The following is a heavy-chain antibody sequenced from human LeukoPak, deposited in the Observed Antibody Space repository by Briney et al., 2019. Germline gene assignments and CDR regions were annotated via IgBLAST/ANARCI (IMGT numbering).Heavy chain of an antibody. J-gene: IGHJ3*02. CDR3: ARGNSDAFDI. CDR1: GFTFSNYA. CDR2: IWYDGSYK. V-gene: IGHV3-33*01. D-gene: IGHD4-23*01. Sequence: SGGSLRLSCAASGFTFSNYAMHWVCQAPGKGLEWMAIIWYDGSYKYYADSVKGRFTISRDNSKNTLYLQVNSLTAEDTAVYYCARGNSDAFDIWGHGTMVTVSS.